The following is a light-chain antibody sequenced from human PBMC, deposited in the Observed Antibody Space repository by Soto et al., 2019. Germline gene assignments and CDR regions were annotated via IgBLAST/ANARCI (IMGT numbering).Light chain of an antibody. CDR2: DAS. V-gene: IGKV1D-13*01. CDR3: QQFNNYPWT. CDR1: QGISSA. J-gene: IGKJ1*01. Sequence: AIQLTQSTYSLSASVGDRVTITCRASQGISSALAWYQQKPGKAPKLLIYDASSLESGVPSRFSGSGSRTDFTLTISSLQPEDFATYYCQQFNNYPWTFGQGTMVDIK.